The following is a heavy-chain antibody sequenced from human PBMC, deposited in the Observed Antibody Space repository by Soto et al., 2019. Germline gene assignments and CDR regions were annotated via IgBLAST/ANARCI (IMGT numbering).Heavy chain of an antibody. CDR1: GGSISSYY. D-gene: IGHD6-13*01. Sequence: ASETLSLTCTVSGGSISSYYWSWIRQPAGKGLEWIGRIYTSGSTNYNPSLKSRATMSVDTSKNQFSLKLSSVTAADTAVYYCARDLKGIAAAGSLYYYGMDVWGQGTTVTVSS. V-gene: IGHV4-4*07. CDR2: IYTSGST. J-gene: IGHJ6*02. CDR3: ARDLKGIAAAGSLYYYGMDV.